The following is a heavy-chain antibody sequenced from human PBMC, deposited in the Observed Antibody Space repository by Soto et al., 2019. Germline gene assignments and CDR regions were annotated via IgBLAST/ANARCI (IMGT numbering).Heavy chain of an antibody. Sequence: PGESMKISCKGSGYSFSTYLISWVRQMPGKGLEWMGIIYPSDSDTKYSPSFQGQDTIAADTSISTAYLQWGSMKASDTAIYSCASPPRFNSSSDWFDPWGQGTQVTVSS. CDR1: GYSFSTYL. V-gene: IGHV5-51*03. D-gene: IGHD6-6*01. CDR2: IYPSDSDT. J-gene: IGHJ5*02. CDR3: ASPPRFNSSSDWFDP.